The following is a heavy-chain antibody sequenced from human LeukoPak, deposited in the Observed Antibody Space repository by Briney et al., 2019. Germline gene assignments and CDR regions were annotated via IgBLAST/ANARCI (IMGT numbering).Heavy chain of an antibody. Sequence: GGSLRLSCAASGFTFSSYGMHWVRQAPGKGLEWVAVIWYDGSNRYHTDSVKGRFTISRDNSKNTLYLQMSSLRAEDTAVYYCARDPSGGRYFDMNFDYWGQGTLVTVSS. CDR3: ARDPSGGRYFDMNFDY. J-gene: IGHJ4*02. CDR2: IWYDGSNR. D-gene: IGHD3-9*01. V-gene: IGHV3-33*01. CDR1: GFTFSSYG.